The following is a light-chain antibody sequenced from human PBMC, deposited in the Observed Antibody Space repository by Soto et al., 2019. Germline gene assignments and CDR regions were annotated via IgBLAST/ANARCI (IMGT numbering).Light chain of an antibody. CDR3: QQYLHWPIT. V-gene: IGKV3-15*01. CDR1: QSVSSI. J-gene: IGKJ5*01. CDR2: GAS. Sequence: EIVMTQSPATLSVSPGEGATLSCRASQSVSSILAWYQQKPGQAPRLLIYGASTRATGIPARFSGSGSETEFALTISSLQSEDFAVYYCQQYLHWPITFGQGTRLEIK.